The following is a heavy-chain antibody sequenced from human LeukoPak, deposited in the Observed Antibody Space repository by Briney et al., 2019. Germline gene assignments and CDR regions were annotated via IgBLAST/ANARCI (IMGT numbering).Heavy chain of an antibody. J-gene: IGHJ6*03. CDR3: ARESTSCYRGRCGSGSYYYYYYVDV. V-gene: IGHV3-30*04. D-gene: IGHD2-2*02. CDR2: ISYDGSNK. CDR1: GFTFSSYA. Sequence: GGSLRLSCAASGFTFSSYAMHWVRQAPGKGLEWVAVISYDGSNKYYADSVKGRFTISRDNSKNTLYLQMNSLRAEDTAVYYCARESTSCYRGRCGSGSYYYYYYVDVWGKGTTVTVSS.